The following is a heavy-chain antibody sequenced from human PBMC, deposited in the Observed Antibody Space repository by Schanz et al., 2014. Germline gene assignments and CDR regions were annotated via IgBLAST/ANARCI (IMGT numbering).Heavy chain of an antibody. D-gene: IGHD2-15*01. CDR2: IYSGGST. Sequence: EVQLVESGGGLVQPGGSLRLSCAASGFTVSSNYMSWVRQAPGKGLECVSVIYSGGSTSYADFVKGRFTISRHNSKNTLYLQMSSLRGEDTAVYYCAKVREWWPYYFDYWGQGTLVTVSS. CDR1: GFTVSSNY. CDR3: AKVREWWPYYFDY. J-gene: IGHJ4*02. V-gene: IGHV3-53*04.